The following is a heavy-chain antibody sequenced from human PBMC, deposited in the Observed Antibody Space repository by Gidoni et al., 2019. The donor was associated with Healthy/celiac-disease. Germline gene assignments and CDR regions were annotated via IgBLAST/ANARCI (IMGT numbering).Heavy chain of an antibody. J-gene: IGHJ5*02. D-gene: IGHD1-1*01. Sequence: EVQPVESVGGLLEPGGSLRLSCASSGFTVSSNYMSCGRQAQGKGLEWVLVIYSGGSKYYADSVKGRFTISRDNSKNTLYLQMKSLRAEDTAVYYCARDVGRGTGAWGQGTLVTVS. CDR2: IYSGGSK. CDR1: GFTVSSNY. V-gene: IGHV3-53*01. CDR3: ARDVGRGTGA.